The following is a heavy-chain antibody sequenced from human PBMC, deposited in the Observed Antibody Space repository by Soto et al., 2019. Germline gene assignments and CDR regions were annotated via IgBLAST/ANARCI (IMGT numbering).Heavy chain of an antibody. J-gene: IGHJ4*02. D-gene: IGHD1-26*01. CDR1: GFTFSSYA. Sequence: QVQLVESGGGVVQPGRSLRLSCAASGFTFSSYAMHWVRQAPGKGLEWVAVISYDGSNKYYADSVKGRFTISRDNSENTLYLQMNSLRAEDTAVYYCAREELLTSCDYWGQGTLVTVSS. V-gene: IGHV3-30-3*01. CDR2: ISYDGSNK. CDR3: AREELLTSCDY.